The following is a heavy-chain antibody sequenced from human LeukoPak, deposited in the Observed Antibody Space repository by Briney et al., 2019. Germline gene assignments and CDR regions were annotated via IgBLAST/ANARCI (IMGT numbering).Heavy chain of an antibody. CDR3: ARDPPYCGGDCYFDY. J-gene: IGHJ4*02. D-gene: IGHD2-21*02. CDR2: ISSSGSTI. Sequence: GGSLRLSCATSGFTFSDYYMSWIRQAPGKGLEWVSYISSSGSTIYYADSVKGRFTISRDNAKNSLYLQMNSLRAEDTAVYYCARDPPYCGGDCYFDYWGQGTLVTVSS. V-gene: IGHV3-11*01. CDR1: GFTFSDYY.